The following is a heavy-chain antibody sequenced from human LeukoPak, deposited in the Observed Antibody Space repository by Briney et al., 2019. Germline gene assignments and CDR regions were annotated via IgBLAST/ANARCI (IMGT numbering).Heavy chain of an antibody. D-gene: IGHD2-2*01. J-gene: IGHJ4*02. CDR3: ARDTLGYCSSTSCYA. Sequence: RPGGSLRLSCAASGFTVSSNYMSWVRQAPGKGLEWVSVIYSGGSTYYADSVKGRFTISRDNSKNTLYLQMNSLRAEDTAVYYCARDTLGYCSSTSCYAWGQGTLVTVCS. V-gene: IGHV3-53*01. CDR2: IYSGGST. CDR1: GFTVSSNY.